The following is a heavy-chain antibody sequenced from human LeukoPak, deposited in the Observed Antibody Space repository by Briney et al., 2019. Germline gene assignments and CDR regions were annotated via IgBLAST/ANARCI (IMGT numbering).Heavy chain of an antibody. CDR2: SNPKNGDT. D-gene: IGHD3-10*01. CDR3: ARKHYDSGSYGP. V-gene: IGHV1-2*02. J-gene: IGHJ5*02. Sequence: ASVKVSCKVSGYTLTELSMHWVRQAPGKGLEWMGWSNPKNGDTNYALKFQGRVTMTRDTSINTAYMELSRVRSDDTAVYYCARKHYDSGSYGPWGQGTLVTVSS. CDR1: GYTLTELS.